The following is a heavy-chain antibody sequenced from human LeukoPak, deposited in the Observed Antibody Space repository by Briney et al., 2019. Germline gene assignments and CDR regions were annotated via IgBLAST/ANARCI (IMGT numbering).Heavy chain of an antibody. CDR1: GGSFSSSDYY. V-gene: IGHV4-39*01. J-gene: IGHJ5*02. D-gene: IGHD6-13*01. CDR2: INYSGTT. Sequence: SETLSLTCTVSGGSFSSSDYYWGWIRQPPGKELEWIGTINYSGTTYYSPSLKSRVTISVDTSRNQFSLKVNSVTAADTAVYYCARHDAGYSGSWSRFDPWGQGTLVTVSS. CDR3: ARHDAGYSGSWSRFDP.